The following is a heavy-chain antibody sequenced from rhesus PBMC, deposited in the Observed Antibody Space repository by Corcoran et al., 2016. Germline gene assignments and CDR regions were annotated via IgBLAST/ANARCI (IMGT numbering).Heavy chain of an antibody. V-gene: IGHV3-54*02. CDR1: GFTFTIYG. J-gene: IGHJ4*01. CDR2: ISSDGSRK. Sequence: EVQLVEYGGGLVQSGGSLRLSCAAFGFTFTIYGMNGVRQAPGKGVEWVAGISSDGSRKDYADAVKDRFTNSRDNSKNIRYLQINNLKLEDTAVYYGTTFGYWGQGVLVTVSS. CDR3: TTFGY.